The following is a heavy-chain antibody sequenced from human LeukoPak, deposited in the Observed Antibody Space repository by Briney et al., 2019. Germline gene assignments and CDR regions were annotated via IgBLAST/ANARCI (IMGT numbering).Heavy chain of an antibody. J-gene: IGHJ4*02. D-gene: IGHD3-10*01. CDR3: ARAGEAARYDY. V-gene: IGHV1-8*01. CDR2: MKTSSGNT. Sequence: GASVKVSCKASGYTFTNYDINWVRQATGQGLEWMGWMKTSSGNTGYAQKFQGRVTMTRSTSTGTAYMELSSLRSEDTAVYYCARAGEAARYDYWGQGTLVTVSS. CDR1: GYTFTNYD.